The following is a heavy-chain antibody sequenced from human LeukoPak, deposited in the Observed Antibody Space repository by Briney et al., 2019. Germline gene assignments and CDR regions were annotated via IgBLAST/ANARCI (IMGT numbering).Heavy chain of an antibody. D-gene: IGHD3-22*01. CDR1: RFTFRSYA. CDR2: ISGSGGRT. V-gene: IGHV3-23*01. Sequence: GGSLRLSCAASRFTFRSYAMSWVRQAPGKGLEWVSAISGSGGRTYYADSVRGRFTISRDNSKNTLYLQMNSLRAEDTAVYYCAGDSTYYYDSSGYYYYYYGMDVWGQGTTVTVSS. CDR3: AGDSTYYYDSSGYYYYYYGMDV. J-gene: IGHJ6*02.